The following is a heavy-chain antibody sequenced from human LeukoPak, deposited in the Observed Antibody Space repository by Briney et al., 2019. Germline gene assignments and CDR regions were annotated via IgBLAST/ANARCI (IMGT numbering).Heavy chain of an antibody. CDR1: GYTSTGYY. CDR2: INPNSGGT. D-gene: IGHD3-22*01. V-gene: IGHV1-2*02. J-gene: IGHJ4*02. Sequence: ASVKVSCKASGYTSTGYYMHWVRQAPGQGLEWMGWINPNSGGTNYAQKFQGRVTMTRDTSISTAYMELSRLRSDDTAVYYCARTYYYDSSGPVTDYWGQGTLVTVSS. CDR3: ARTYYYDSSGPVTDY.